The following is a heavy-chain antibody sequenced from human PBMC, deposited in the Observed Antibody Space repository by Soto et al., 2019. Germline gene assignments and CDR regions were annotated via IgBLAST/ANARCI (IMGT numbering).Heavy chain of an antibody. CDR1: GYSFIDHW. V-gene: IGHV5-51*01. CDR3: TRQATVVPMARAMDV. D-gene: IGHD3-10*01. CDR2: IFPHDSDT. J-gene: IGHJ6*02. Sequence: EVQLVQSGVEVKKPGESLTISCKVSGYSFIDHWIGWVRQMPGKGPEWMGIIFPHDSDTRYNPSFQAQVTISADMSTDTAFLQWSSLKASDTAIYYCTRQATVVPMARAMDVWGQGTTVIVSS.